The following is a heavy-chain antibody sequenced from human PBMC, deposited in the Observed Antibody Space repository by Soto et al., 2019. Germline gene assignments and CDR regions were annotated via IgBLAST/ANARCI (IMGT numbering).Heavy chain of an antibody. CDR1: GYPFTNYA. V-gene: IGHV1-3*01. CDR2: INVCEKKT. Sequence: ASVKVSCKASGYPFTNYAIHWVRQAPGQRLEWVGWINVCEKKTRYSQTFQGRVTITSDQSANTAYMELSRLKFEDTAVYYCARVLRGLTIFGVAHPGDXWGQGTLVTVSX. CDR3: ARVLRGLTIFGVAHPGDX. J-gene: IGHJ4*02. D-gene: IGHD3-3*01.